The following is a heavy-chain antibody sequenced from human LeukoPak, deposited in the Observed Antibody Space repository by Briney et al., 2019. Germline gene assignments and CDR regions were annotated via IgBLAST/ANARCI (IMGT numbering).Heavy chain of an antibody. CDR2: ISSSGGST. CDR1: GFTFDSYA. D-gene: IGHD6-13*01. Sequence: GSLRLSCAASGFTFDSYAMNWVRQAPGKGLEWVSAISSSGGSTYYADSVKGRFTISRDNSKNTLYLQMNSLRAEDTAVYYCAKDDSADAATADFDYWGQGTLVTVSS. J-gene: IGHJ4*02. V-gene: IGHV3-23*01. CDR3: AKDDSADAATADFDY.